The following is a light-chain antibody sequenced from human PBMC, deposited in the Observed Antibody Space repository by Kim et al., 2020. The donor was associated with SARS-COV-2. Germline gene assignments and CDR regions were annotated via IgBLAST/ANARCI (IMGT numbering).Light chain of an antibody. V-gene: IGLV3-19*01. J-gene: IGLJ3*02. CDR3: NSRDNNDNVL. CDR2: GKN. CDR1: SLTTDY. Sequence: VGLGQTVRITCQGDSLTTDYTTWFQQKPGQAPIVVCYGKNNRPSGIPDRVSGSSSGNTASLTISATQAGDEADYYCNSRDNNDNVLFGGGTQLTVL.